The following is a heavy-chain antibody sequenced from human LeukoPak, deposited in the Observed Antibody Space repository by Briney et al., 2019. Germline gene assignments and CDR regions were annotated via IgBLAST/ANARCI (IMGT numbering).Heavy chain of an antibody. D-gene: IGHD4-17*01. Sequence: ASVKVSCKASGYTFTGYYMHWVRQAPGQGLEWMGWINPNSGGTNYAQKFQGRVTMTRDTSISTAYMELSRLRSDDTAVYYCARHRPRTAVTPVGYFDYWGQGTLVTVSS. J-gene: IGHJ4*02. V-gene: IGHV1-2*02. CDR2: INPNSGGT. CDR1: GYTFTGYY. CDR3: ARHRPRTAVTPVGYFDY.